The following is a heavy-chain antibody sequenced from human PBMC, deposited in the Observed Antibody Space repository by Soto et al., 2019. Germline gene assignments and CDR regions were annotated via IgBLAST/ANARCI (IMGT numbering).Heavy chain of an antibody. Sequence: SVKVSCKASGGTFSSYAISWVRQAPGQGLEWMGGIIPIFGTANYAQKFQGRVTITADESTSTAYMELSSLRSEDTAVYYCARDMSEVYYDILTGYEPGGFDPWG. V-gene: IGHV1-69*01. J-gene: IGHJ5*02. CDR3: ARDMSEVYYDILTGYEPGGFDP. CDR1: GGTFSSYA. D-gene: IGHD3-9*01. CDR2: IIPIFGTA.